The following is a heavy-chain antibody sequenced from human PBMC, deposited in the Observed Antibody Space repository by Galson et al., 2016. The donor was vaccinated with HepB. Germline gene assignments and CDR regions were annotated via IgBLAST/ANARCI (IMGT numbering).Heavy chain of an antibody. CDR3: AKRFGGSRSPYYFDY. CDR1: GFTVSGNY. Sequence: SLRLSCAVSGFTVSGNYMTWVRQAPGEGLEWVSLIYSGGTTYYADSVKGRFSISRDNSKNTLFLQMNSLRVDDTAVYYCAKRFGGSRSPYYFDYWGQGTLVTVSS. D-gene: IGHD3-16*01. CDR2: IYSGGTT. V-gene: IGHV3-66*01. J-gene: IGHJ4*02.